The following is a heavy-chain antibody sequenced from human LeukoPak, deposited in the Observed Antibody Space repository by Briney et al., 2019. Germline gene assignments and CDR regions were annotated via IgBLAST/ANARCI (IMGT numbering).Heavy chain of an antibody. Sequence: PSETLSLTCTVSGGSISSYYWSWIRQPPGKGLVWIGYLYYSGSTNYNPSLKSRVTISVDTSKNQFSLKLSSVTAADTAVYYCARSSSRGDFDYWGQGTLVTVSS. CDR3: ARSSSRGDFDY. D-gene: IGHD6-13*01. CDR2: LYYSGST. CDR1: GGSISSYY. J-gene: IGHJ4*02. V-gene: IGHV4-59*01.